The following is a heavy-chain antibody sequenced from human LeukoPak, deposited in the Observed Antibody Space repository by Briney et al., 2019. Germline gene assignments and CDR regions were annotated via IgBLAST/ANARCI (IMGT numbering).Heavy chain of an antibody. Sequence: GASVKVSCKASGYTFTGYYMHWVRQAPGQGLEWMGWINPNSGGTSYAQKFQGRVTMTRDTSISTAYMELSRLRSDDTAVYYCARSIAAAGTDNNWFDPWGQGTLVTVSS. CDR1: GYTFTGYY. V-gene: IGHV1-2*02. CDR3: ARSIAAAGTDNNWFDP. CDR2: INPNSGGT. D-gene: IGHD6-13*01. J-gene: IGHJ5*02.